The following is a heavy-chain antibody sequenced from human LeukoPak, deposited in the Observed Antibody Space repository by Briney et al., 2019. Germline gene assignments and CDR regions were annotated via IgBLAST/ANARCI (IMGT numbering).Heavy chain of an antibody. CDR1: GYTFTNYY. Sequence: GASVKVSCKASGYTFTNYYMHWVRQASGQGLEWMGIINPSGGITNYAQKFQGRVTMTRDMSTSTVYMELSSLRSEDTAVYYCARVSVGATMLAYFDYWGQGTLVTVSS. CDR2: INPSGGIT. J-gene: IGHJ4*02. V-gene: IGHV1-46*01. CDR3: ARVSVGATMLAYFDY. D-gene: IGHD1-26*01.